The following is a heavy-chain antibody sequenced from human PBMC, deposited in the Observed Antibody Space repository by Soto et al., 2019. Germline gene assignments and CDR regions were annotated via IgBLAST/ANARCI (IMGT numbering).Heavy chain of an antibody. CDR1: GVSFSDYS. V-gene: IGHV3-21*06. CDR3: ARSGELLQTFDS. J-gene: IGHJ4*02. D-gene: IGHD1-26*01. CDR2: ITGNSEYK. Sequence: PGGSLRLSCVVSGVSFSDYSMNWVRQAPGKGLEWVSLITGNSEYKYYAGSVKGRFTVPRDNAKNSLYLQMNSLTVEDTAVYYCARSGELLQTFDSWGQGTLVTVSS.